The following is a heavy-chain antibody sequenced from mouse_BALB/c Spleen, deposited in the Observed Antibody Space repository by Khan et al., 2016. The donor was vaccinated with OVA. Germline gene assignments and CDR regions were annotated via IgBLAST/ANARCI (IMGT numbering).Heavy chain of an antibody. CDR1: GYTFTSYW. CDR2: IYPGGGNT. Sequence: QVRLQQSGAELARPGASVKLSCKASGYTFTSYWMQWVKQRPGQGLEWIGAIYPGGGNTRYTQKFKGKATLTADKSSSTAYMQLSSLASEDSAVYYCARGGITTGYFDFWGQGTTLTVSS. D-gene: IGHD2-4*01. J-gene: IGHJ2*01. V-gene: IGHV1-87*01. CDR3: ARGGITTGYFDF.